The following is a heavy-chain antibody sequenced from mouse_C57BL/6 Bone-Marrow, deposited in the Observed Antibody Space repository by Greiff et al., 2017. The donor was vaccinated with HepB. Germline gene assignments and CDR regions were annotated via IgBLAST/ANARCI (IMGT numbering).Heavy chain of an antibody. CDR1: GFTFSSYA. V-gene: IGHV5-4*01. D-gene: IGHD1-1*01. Sequence: DVKLVESGGGLVKPGGSLKLSCAASGFTFSSYAMSWVRQTPEKRLEWVATISDGGSYTYYPDNVKGRITISRDNAKNNLYLQMSHLKSEDTAMYYCAREGGSVFDYWGQGTTLTVSS. CDR2: ISDGGSYT. CDR3: AREGGSVFDY. J-gene: IGHJ2*01.